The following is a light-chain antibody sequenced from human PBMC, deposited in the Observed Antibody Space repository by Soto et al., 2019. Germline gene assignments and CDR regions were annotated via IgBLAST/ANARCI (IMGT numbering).Light chain of an antibody. CDR1: QSISSY. CDR3: QQSYSTLPCT. Sequence: DIQMTQSPSSLSASVGDRVTITCRASQSISSYLNWYQQKPGKAPKLLIYAASSLQSGVPSRFSGSGSGIDFTLTISSLQPEDFATYYCQQSYSTLPCTFGQGTKLEIK. CDR2: AAS. J-gene: IGKJ2*02. V-gene: IGKV1-39*01.